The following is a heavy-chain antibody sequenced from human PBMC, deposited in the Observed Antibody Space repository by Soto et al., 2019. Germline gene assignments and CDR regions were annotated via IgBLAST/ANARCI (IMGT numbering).Heavy chain of an antibody. CDR2: ISYDGSNK. Sequence: GGSLRLSCAASGFTFSSYGMHWVRQAPGKGLEWVAVISYDGSNKYYADSVKGRFTISRDNSKNTLYLQMNSLRAEDTAVYYCAKDVVVGATTGLGDYYYYYGMNVWGQGTTVTVSS. J-gene: IGHJ6*02. V-gene: IGHV3-30*18. D-gene: IGHD1-26*01. CDR3: AKDVVVGATTGLGDYYYYYGMNV. CDR1: GFTFSSYG.